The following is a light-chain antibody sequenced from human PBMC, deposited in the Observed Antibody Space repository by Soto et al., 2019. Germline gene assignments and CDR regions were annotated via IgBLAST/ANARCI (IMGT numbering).Light chain of an antibody. CDR3: QQYGSSPRT. CDR2: DAS. V-gene: IGKV3-20*01. Sequence: EIVLTQSPGILSLSPGERATLSCRASQSVSGSYLAWYQHKPGQAPRFLIYDASSRATGIPDRFSGSGSGTDFTLTITRLEPEDFAVYYCQQYGSSPRTFGQGTKLEIK. CDR1: QSVSGSY. J-gene: IGKJ2*01.